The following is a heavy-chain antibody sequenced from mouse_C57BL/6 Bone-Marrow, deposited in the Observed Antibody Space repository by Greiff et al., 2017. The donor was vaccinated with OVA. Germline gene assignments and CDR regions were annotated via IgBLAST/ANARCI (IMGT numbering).Heavy chain of an antibody. Sequence: VQLQQSGAELVRPGASVKLSCKASGYTFTNYWMHWVKQRPGQGLEWIGVIAPSDSYTNYNQKFKGKATLTVDTSSSTAYMHLSSLTSEDSAVYYCTRYGSRHYLDYWGQGTSLTVSS. CDR2: IAPSDSYT. D-gene: IGHD1-1*01. CDR1: GYTFTNYW. V-gene: IGHV1-59*01. J-gene: IGHJ2*02. CDR3: TRYGSRHYLDY.